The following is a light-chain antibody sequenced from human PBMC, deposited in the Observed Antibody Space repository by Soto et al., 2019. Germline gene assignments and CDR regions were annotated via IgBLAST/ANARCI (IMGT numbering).Light chain of an antibody. V-gene: IGKV3-11*01. CDR1: QSVSRY. CDR2: DTS. Sequence: EIALRQSPGSLSLSPGERASRSCRASQSVSRYLAWYQQKPGQAPRLLIYDTSYRAAGIPDRFSGSGSATDFTLTISSLEPEDFAVYYCQQRINWITFGQGTRLEI. J-gene: IGKJ5*01. CDR3: QQRINWIT.